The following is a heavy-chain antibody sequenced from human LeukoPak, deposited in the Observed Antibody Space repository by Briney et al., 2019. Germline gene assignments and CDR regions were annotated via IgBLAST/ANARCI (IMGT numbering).Heavy chain of an antibody. J-gene: IGHJ5*02. CDR1: GGSFSGYY. CDR3: ARLRYCTNGVCP. V-gene: IGHV4-34*01. D-gene: IGHD2-8*01. CDR2: INHSGST. Sequence: SETLSLTCAVYGGSFSGYYWSWIRQPPGKGLEWIGEINHSGSTNYNPSLKSRVAISVDTSKNQFSLKLSSVTAADTAVYYCARLRYCTNGVCPWGQGTLVTVSS.